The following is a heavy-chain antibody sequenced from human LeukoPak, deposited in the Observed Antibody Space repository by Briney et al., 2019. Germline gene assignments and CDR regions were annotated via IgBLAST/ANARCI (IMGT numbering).Heavy chain of an antibody. CDR1: GGSFSGYY. D-gene: IGHD6-13*01. J-gene: IGHJ5*02. CDR2: INHSGST. CDR3: ARVGIAAAANWFDP. V-gene: IGHV4-34*01. Sequence: SETLSLTCAVYGGSFSGYYWSWIRQPPGKGLEWIGEINHSGSTNYNPSLKSRVTISVDTSKNQFSPKLSSVTAADTAVYYCARVGIAAAANWFDPWGQGTLVTVSS.